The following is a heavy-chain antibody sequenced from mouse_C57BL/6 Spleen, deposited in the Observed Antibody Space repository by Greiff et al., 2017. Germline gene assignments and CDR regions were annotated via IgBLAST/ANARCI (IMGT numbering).Heavy chain of an antibody. CDR1: GYTFTSYG. V-gene: IGHV1-81*01. D-gene: IGHD3-2*02. CDR3: ARYAEGCGCFDV. Sequence: VQLQESGAELARPGASVKLSCKASGYTFTSYGISWVKQRTGQGLEWIGEIYPRSGNTSYNEKFKGKATLTADKSYSTAYLELRSLTSDDSAVDFDARYAEGCGCFDVWGPGTTVTVSS. J-gene: IGHJ1*01. CDR2: IYPRSGNT.